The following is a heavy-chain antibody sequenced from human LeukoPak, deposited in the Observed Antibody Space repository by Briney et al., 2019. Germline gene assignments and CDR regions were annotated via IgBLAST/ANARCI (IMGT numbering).Heavy chain of an antibody. D-gene: IGHD3-10*01. V-gene: IGHV1-8*03. CDR1: GYTFTSYD. CDR3: ARGPKWLGELLCIAGFDP. CDR2: MNPNSGNT. Sequence: ASVKVSCKASGYTFTSYDINWVRQATGQGLEWMGWMNPNSGNTGYAQKFQGRVTITRNTSISTAYMELSSLRTEDAAVYYCARGPKWLGELLCIAGFDPLGQGSLVTVSS. J-gene: IGHJ5*02.